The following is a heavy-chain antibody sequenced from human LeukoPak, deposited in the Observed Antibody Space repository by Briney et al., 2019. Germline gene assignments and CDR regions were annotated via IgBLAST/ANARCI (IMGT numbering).Heavy chain of an antibody. D-gene: IGHD3-10*01. Sequence: SETLSLTCTVSGGSISSYSWSWIRQPPGKGLEWIGYFDYSGTTNYNPSLKRRVTISEDTSKNQFSLKLSSVTAADTAVYYCARGEYYGSGSYYPSDWFDPWGQGTLVTVSS. V-gene: IGHV4-59*01. CDR3: ARGEYYGSGSYYPSDWFDP. CDR1: GGSISSYS. CDR2: FDYSGTT. J-gene: IGHJ5*02.